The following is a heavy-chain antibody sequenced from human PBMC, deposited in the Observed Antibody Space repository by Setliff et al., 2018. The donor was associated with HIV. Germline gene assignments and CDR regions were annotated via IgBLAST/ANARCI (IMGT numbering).Heavy chain of an antibody. D-gene: IGHD2-21*01. CDR1: GVSFSGRT. V-gene: IGHV3-21*01. CDR2: VSSTSTYR. Sequence: GESLKISCEGSGVSFSGRTLSWVRQAPGKGLEWVSSVSSTSTYRYYADSVQGRFTISRDNAKNSLYLQMDNLRAEDSSVYYCARDLNGGDFDYWGQGTQVTVSS. J-gene: IGHJ4*02. CDR3: ARDLNGGDFDY.